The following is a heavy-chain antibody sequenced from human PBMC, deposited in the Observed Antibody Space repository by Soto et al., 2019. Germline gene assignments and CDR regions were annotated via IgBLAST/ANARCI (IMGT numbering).Heavy chain of an antibody. CDR2: IYYSGST. J-gene: IGHJ4*02. D-gene: IGHD6-19*01. Sequence: NPSETLSLTCTVSGGSISSYYWSWIRQPPGKGLEWIGYIYYSGSTNYNPSLKSRVTISVDTSKNQFSLKLSSVTAADTAVYYCAREVGQWLFLPEYYFDYWGQGTLVTVSS. CDR1: GGSISSYY. CDR3: AREVGQWLFLPEYYFDY. V-gene: IGHV4-59*01.